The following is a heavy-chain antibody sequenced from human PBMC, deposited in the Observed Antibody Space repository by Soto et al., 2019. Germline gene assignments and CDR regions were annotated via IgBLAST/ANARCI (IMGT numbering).Heavy chain of an antibody. CDR2: IRGSGGST. V-gene: IGHV3-23*01. CDR1: GFTFSSYA. J-gene: IGHJ4*02. CDR3: AKASGWFGEFDY. D-gene: IGHD3-10*01. Sequence: EVQLLESGGGLVQPGGSLRLSCAASGFTFSSYAMSWVRQAPGKGLEWVSAIRGSGGSTYSADSVKGRFTISRDNSKNTLHLQMKSLRAEDTAVYYCAKASGWFGEFDYWGQGTLVTVSS.